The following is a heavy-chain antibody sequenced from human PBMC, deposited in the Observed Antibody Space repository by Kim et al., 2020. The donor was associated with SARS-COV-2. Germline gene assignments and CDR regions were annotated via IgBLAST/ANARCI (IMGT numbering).Heavy chain of an antibody. CDR2: ISYDGSNK. V-gene: IGHV3-30*04. D-gene: IGHD3-22*01. CDR3: ARDLEVVVMPYYYYYYGMDV. J-gene: IGHJ6*02. CDR1: GFTFSSYA. Sequence: GGSLRLSCAASGFTFSSYAMHWVRQAPGKGLEWVAVISYDGSNKYYADSVKGRFTISRDNSKNTLYLQMNSLRAEDTAVYYCARDLEVVVMPYYYYYYGMDVWGQGTTVTVSS.